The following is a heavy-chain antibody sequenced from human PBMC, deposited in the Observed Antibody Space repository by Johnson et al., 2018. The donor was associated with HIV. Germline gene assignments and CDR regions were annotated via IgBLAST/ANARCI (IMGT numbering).Heavy chain of an antibody. CDR3: TRDPWGWDAFDI. V-gene: IGHV3-49*03. Sequence: VQLVESGGGVVQPGGSLRLSCAASGFTFSSYAMSWFRQAPGKGLEWVGFIRSKAYGGTTEYAASVKGRFTISRDDSKSIAYLQMNSLKTEDTAVYYCTRDPWGWDAFDIWGQGTMVTVSS. D-gene: IGHD3-16*01. CDR2: IRSKAYGGTT. J-gene: IGHJ3*02. CDR1: GFTFSSYA.